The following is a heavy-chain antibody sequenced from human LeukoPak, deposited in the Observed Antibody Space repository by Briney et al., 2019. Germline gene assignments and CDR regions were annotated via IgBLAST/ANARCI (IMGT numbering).Heavy chain of an antibody. CDR1: GFPFSSFA. J-gene: IGHJ5*02. CDR2: ISFDGKTD. V-gene: IGHV3-33*03. Sequence: GRSLRLSCAASGFPFSSFAMHWVRQAPGKGLQWLALISFDGKTDYYADSLKGRFTISRDNSVNTVYLQMNSLRGDDTAVYFCAGTVVRGVMPGKGLDPWAREPRSSSPQ. D-gene: IGHD3-10*01. CDR3: AGTVVRGVMPGKGLDP.